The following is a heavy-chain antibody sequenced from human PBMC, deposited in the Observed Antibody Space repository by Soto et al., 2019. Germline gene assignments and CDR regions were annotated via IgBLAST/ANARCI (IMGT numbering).Heavy chain of an antibody. CDR1: GFTFSSYA. D-gene: IGHD3-16*01. CDR2: ISYDGSNK. V-gene: IGHV3-30-3*01. Sequence: QVQLVESGGGVVQPGRSLRLSCAASGFTFSSYAMHWVRQAPGKGLEWVAVISYDGSNKYYADSVKGRFTISRDNSKNTLYLQMNSLRAEDTAVYYCARDGGDAFDLWGQGTMVTVSS. J-gene: IGHJ3*01. CDR3: ARDGGDAFDL.